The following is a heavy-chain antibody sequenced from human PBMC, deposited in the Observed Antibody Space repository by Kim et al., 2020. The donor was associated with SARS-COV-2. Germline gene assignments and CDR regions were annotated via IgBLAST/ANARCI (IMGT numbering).Heavy chain of an antibody. V-gene: IGHV3-21*06. CDR1: GFTFIDYS. J-gene: IGHJ6*02. D-gene: IGHD2-2*01. CDR2: ISTSSTFV. CDR3: VRETRDGMDV. Sequence: GGSLRLSCEASGFTFIDYSMDWVRQAPGKGLEWVSSISTSSTFVSYADSLKGRLIVSRDNANNVLFLHMTSLRAEDTAVYYCVRETRDGMDVWGQGTAVTVSS.